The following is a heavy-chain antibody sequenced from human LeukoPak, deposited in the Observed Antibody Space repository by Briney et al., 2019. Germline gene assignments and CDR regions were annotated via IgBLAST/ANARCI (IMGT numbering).Heavy chain of an antibody. Sequence: SETLSLTCAVYGESLNSYYWTWIRQPPGKGLEWIGEINHSGSTNYNPSLKSRVTISVGTSKNQFSLKLSSVTAADTAVYYCARKVATRRPLDYWGQGTLVTVSS. CDR2: INHSGST. V-gene: IGHV4-34*01. CDR1: GESLNSYY. CDR3: ARKVATRRPLDY. J-gene: IGHJ4*02. D-gene: IGHD5-12*01.